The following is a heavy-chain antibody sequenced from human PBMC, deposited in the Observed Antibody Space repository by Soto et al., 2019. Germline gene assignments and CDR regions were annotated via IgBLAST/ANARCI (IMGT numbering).Heavy chain of an antibody. CDR2: IKEDGSEK. CDR1: EFTFSDYY. V-gene: IGHV3-7*01. Sequence: EVQLVESGGGLVQPGGSLRLSCAASEFTFSDYYMNWVRQAPGKGLEWVANIKEDGSEKYYVDSVKGRFTISRDNAKNSLYLQLNSLSAEDTAVYYCARGAGCSNVLCNDGPFDFWGQGTMVTVSS. J-gene: IGHJ3*01. CDR3: ARGAGCSNVLCNDGPFDF. D-gene: IGHD2-8*01.